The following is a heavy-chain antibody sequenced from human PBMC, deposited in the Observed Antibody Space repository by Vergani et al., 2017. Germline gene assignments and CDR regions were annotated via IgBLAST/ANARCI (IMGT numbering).Heavy chain of an antibody. CDR3: ARDKVTNYDSSGYPDY. Sequence: QVQLVESGEGVVQPGRSLRLSCAASGFTFSSYAMHWVRQAPGKGLEWVAVISYDGSNKYYADSVKGRFTISRDNSKNTLYLQMNSLRAEDTAVYYCARDKVTNYDSSGYPDYWGQGTLVTVSS. J-gene: IGHJ4*02. D-gene: IGHD3-22*01. V-gene: IGHV3-30-3*01. CDR1: GFTFSSYA. CDR2: ISYDGSNK.